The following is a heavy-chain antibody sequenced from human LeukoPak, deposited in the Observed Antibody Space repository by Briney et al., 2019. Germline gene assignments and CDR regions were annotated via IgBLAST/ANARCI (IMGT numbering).Heavy chain of an antibody. CDR2: IIPILGIA. J-gene: IGHJ6*02. V-gene: IGHV1-69*04. Sequence: ASVKVSCKASGGTFSSYAISWVRQAPGQGLEWVGRIIPILGIANYAQKFQGRVTITADKSTSTAYMELSSLRSEDTAVYYCARGPYDSSGYYYYGMDVWGQGTTVTVSS. CDR3: ARGPYDSSGYYYYGMDV. CDR1: GGTFSSYA. D-gene: IGHD3-22*01.